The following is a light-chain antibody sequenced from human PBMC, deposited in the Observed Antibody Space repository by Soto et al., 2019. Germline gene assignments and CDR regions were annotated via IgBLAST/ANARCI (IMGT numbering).Light chain of an antibody. J-gene: IGKJ4*02. CDR2: DTS. V-gene: IGKV3-11*01. CDR1: QTVSSK. Sequence: EIVLTQSPATLSSSPGERATLSCRASQTVSSKLAWYQHKPGQAPRLLIYDTSNRATGIPARFSGRGSGTDFTLIISRLEPEDFAVHYCQQFAGSFGGGTKVDIK. CDR3: QQFAGS.